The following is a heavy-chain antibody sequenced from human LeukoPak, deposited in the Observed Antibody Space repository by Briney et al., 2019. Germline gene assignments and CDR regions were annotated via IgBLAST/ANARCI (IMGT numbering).Heavy chain of an antibody. J-gene: IGHJ5*02. V-gene: IGHV3-53*01. CDR2: IYSGGST. CDR1: GFTVSSNY. Sequence: QAGGSLRLSCAASGFTVSSNYMSWVRQAPGKGLEWVSVIYSGGSTYYADSVKGRFTISRDNSKNTLYLQMNSLRAEDTAVYYCARSGTDSSGYHRWGQGTLVTVSS. CDR3: ARSGTDSSGYHR. D-gene: IGHD3-22*01.